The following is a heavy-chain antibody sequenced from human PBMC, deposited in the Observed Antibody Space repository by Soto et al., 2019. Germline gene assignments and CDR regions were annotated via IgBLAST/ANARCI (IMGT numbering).Heavy chain of an antibody. J-gene: IGHJ3*02. D-gene: IGHD1-1*01. CDR1: GFTFSSYS. Sequence: PGGSLRLSCAASGFTFSSYSMNWVRQAPGKGLEWVSYISSSSSTIYYADSVKGRFTISRDNAKNSLYLQMNSLRDEDTAVYYCARECTTSPHYAFDIWGQGTMVTVSS. V-gene: IGHV3-48*02. CDR2: ISSSSSTI. CDR3: ARECTTSPHYAFDI.